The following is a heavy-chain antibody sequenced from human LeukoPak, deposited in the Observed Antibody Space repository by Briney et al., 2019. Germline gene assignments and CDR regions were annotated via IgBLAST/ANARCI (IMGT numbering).Heavy chain of an antibody. CDR1: GFTFSDYW. V-gene: IGHV3-7*01. Sequence: QSGGSLRLSCAASGFTFSDYWMSWVRQAPGKGLEWVANIKQDGGGTYYVDSVKGRSTISRGNVKNSLYLQMNSLRAEDTAVYYCARNKRGDYWGQGTLVTVSS. CDR2: IKQDGGGT. J-gene: IGHJ4*02. CDR3: ARNKRGDY.